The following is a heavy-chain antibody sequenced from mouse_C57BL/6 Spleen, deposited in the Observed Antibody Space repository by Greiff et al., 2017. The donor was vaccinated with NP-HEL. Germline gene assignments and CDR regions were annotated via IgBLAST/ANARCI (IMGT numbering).Heavy chain of an antibody. CDR1: GYTFTDYY. Sequence: VQLQQSGPVLVKPGASVKMSCKASGYTFTDYYMNWVKQSHGKSLEWIGVINPYNGGTSYNQKFKGKATLTVDKSSSTAYMELNSLTSEDSAVYYCARGGDGYMFAYWGQGTLVTVSA. CDR2: INPYNGGT. D-gene: IGHD2-3*01. J-gene: IGHJ3*01. CDR3: ARGGDGYMFAY. V-gene: IGHV1-19*01.